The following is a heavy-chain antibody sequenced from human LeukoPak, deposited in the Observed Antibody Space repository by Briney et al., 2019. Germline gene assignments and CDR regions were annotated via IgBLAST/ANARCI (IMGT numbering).Heavy chain of an antibody. CDR2: IYYSGST. V-gene: IGHV4-61*01. D-gene: IGHD1-26*01. J-gene: IGHJ3*02. CDR3: ARDGSYTALDI. Sequence: PSETLSLTCTVSGGSISSSSYYWSWIRQPPGKGLEWIGYIYYSGSTNYNPSLKSRVTISVDTSKNQFSLKLSSVTAADTAVYYCARDGSYTALDIWGQGTMVTVSS. CDR1: GGSISSSSYY.